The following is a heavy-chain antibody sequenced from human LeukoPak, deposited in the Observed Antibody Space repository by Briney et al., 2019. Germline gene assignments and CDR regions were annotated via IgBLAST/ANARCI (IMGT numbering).Heavy chain of an antibody. Sequence: SVKVSCKASGYTFTGYYMHWVRQAPGQGLEWMGGIIPIFGTANYAQKFQGRVTITADESTSTAYMELSSLRSEDTAVYYCAREARRPGYNWNDVPVAPNWLDPWGQGTLVTVSS. J-gene: IGHJ5*02. CDR2: IIPIFGTA. CDR1: GYTFTGYY. V-gene: IGHV1-69*13. D-gene: IGHD1-20*01. CDR3: AREARRPGYNWNDVPVAPNWLDP.